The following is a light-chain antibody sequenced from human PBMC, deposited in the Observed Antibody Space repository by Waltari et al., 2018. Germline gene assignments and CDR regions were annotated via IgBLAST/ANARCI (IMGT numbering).Light chain of an antibody. J-gene: IGLJ1*01. Sequence: QSALTQPASVSGSPGQSINISCTGTIRDVGGYKYVSWYQQHPGAVPRLLIYDVVKRPSGVSSLFSGSKSDNAARLTISGLQAADEAHYYCSSFTSSSSFVFGSGTKVTV. CDR3: SSFTSSSSFV. CDR2: DVV. CDR1: IRDVGGYKY. V-gene: IGLV2-14*03.